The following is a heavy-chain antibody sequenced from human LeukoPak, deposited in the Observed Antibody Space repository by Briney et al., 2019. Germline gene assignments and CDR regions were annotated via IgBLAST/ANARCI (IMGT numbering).Heavy chain of an antibody. CDR2: IIPIFGTA. J-gene: IGHJ5*02. Sequence: AASVKVSCKASGGTFSSYAISWVRQAPGQGLEWMGGIIPIFGTANYAQKFQGRVTITADESTSTAYMELSSLRSEDTAVYYCARAPLVVPAAMAWFYPWGQGTLVTVSS. CDR3: ARAPLVVPAAMAWFYP. D-gene: IGHD2-2*01. V-gene: IGHV1-69*13. CDR1: GGTFSSYA.